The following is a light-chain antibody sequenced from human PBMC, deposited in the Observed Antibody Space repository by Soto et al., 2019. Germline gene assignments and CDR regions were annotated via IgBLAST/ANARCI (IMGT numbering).Light chain of an antibody. CDR3: QQYNNWPRPT. CDR2: LTS. Sequence: DIVMTQSPLSLPVTPGEPASISCRSSQSLLHSNGYNYLDWYLQKPGQSPQLLIYLTSNRAAGIPARFSGSGSGTEFTLTISSLQSEDFAVYYCQQYNNWPRPTFGQGTKVDIK. CDR1: QSLLHSNGYNY. V-gene: IGKV2-28*01. J-gene: IGKJ1*01.